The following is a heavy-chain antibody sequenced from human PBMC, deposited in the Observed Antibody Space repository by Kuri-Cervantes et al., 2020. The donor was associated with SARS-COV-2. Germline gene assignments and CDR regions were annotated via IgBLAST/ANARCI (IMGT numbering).Heavy chain of an antibody. D-gene: IGHD6-13*01. V-gene: IGHV3-30-3*01. CDR2: ISYDGSNK. Sequence: LSLTCAASGFTFSSYAMHWVRQAPGKGLEWVAVISYDGSNKYYADSVKGRFTISRDNSKNTLYLQMNSLRAEDTAVYYCASNPSDGQQLGYYWGQGTLVTVSS. CDR1: GFTFSSYA. J-gene: IGHJ4*02. CDR3: ASNPSDGQQLGYY.